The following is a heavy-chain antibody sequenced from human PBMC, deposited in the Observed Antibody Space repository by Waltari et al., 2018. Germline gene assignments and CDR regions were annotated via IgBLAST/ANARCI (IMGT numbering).Heavy chain of an antibody. D-gene: IGHD3-10*01. CDR3: ARGGLEWFGELFDY. CDR1: GFHFSTYA. J-gene: IGHJ4*02. V-gene: IGHV3-30*01. Sequence: QVQLVESGGGVVHPGGSLRLSCAASGFHFSTYAVHWVRQAPGKGLEWVAVISYDGSIKYNADSVEGRFTISRDNARNTMSLQMNSLTTGDTAVYYCARGGLEWFGELFDYWGQGTLVTVSS. CDR2: ISYDGSIK.